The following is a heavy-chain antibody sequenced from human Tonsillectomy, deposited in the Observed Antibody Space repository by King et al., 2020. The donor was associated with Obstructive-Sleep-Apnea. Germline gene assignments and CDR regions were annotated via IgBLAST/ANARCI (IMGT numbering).Heavy chain of an antibody. J-gene: IGHJ4*02. CDR1: GFTFRSYG. CDR3: AKEGGGSGVYWVDS. CDR2: INTRGTT. Sequence: EVQLVESGGGMVQPGGSLRLSCAASGFTFRSYGISWVRQAPGEGLEWVSAINTRGTTFYAGSVGGRFSISRDNSKYTVNLQVNSLRAEDTALYYCAKEGGGSGVYWVDSWGQGTLVTVSS. V-gene: IGHV3-23*04. D-gene: IGHD3-10*01.